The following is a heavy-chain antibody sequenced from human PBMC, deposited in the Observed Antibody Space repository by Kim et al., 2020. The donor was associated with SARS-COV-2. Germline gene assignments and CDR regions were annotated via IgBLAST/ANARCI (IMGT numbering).Heavy chain of an antibody. CDR1: GFTFSSYE. Sequence: GGSLRLSCAASGFTFSSYEMNWVRQAPGKGLEWVSYISSSGSTIYYADSVKGRFTISRDNAKNSLYLQMNSLRAEDTAVYYCARSHEGTVTTLYGEYYYYYGMDVWGQGTTVTVSS. D-gene: IGHD4-17*01. J-gene: IGHJ6*02. V-gene: IGHV3-48*03. CDR3: ARSHEGTVTTLYGEYYYYYGMDV. CDR2: ISSSGSTI.